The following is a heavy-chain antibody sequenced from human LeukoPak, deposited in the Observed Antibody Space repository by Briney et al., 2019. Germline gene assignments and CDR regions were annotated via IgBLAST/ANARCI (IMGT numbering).Heavy chain of an antibody. CDR3: ARGTNYYDTSGYLDSFDI. CDR1: GYTFTNYG. V-gene: IGHV1-18*01. CDR2: ISAHNGET. D-gene: IGHD3-22*01. Sequence: GASVKVSCEASGYTFTNYGIRWVRQAPGQGLEWMGSISAHNGETSYAQSLQGRVIMTTDMSTSVAYMEIRRLRYDDTALYYCARGTNYYDTSGYLDSFDIWGEGTMVTVSS. J-gene: IGHJ3*02.